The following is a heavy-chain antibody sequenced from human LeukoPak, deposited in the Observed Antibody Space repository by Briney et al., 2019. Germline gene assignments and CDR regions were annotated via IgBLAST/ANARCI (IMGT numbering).Heavy chain of an antibody. J-gene: IGHJ6*02. CDR2: ISGSGGST. Sequence: GGSLRLSCAASGFTFSSYAMSWVRQAPGKGLEWVSAISGSGGSTYYADSVKGRFTISRDNSKNTLYLQMNSLRAEDTAVYYCAKDGRQQLVRSYYYYGMDVWGQGTTVTVSS. V-gene: IGHV3-23*01. D-gene: IGHD6-13*01. CDR1: GFTFSSYA. CDR3: AKDGRQQLVRSYYYYGMDV.